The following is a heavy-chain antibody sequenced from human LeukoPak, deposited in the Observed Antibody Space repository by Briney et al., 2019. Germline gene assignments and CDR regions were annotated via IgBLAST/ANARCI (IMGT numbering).Heavy chain of an antibody. CDR2: IYSSGST. V-gene: IGHV4-4*07. CDR3: ARETWSSTFFDY. J-gene: IGHJ4*02. D-gene: IGHD6-6*01. CDR1: GGSTTDYF. Sequence: PSETLSLTCTVSGGSTTDYFWSWIRQPAGKGLEWIGRIYSSGSTNYNASLKSRVTMSVDTSKNQFSLKLSSVTAADTAVYYCARETWSSTFFDYWGQGTLVTVSS.